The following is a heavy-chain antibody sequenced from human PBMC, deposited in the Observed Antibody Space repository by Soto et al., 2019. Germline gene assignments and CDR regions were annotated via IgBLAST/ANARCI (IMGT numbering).Heavy chain of an antibody. V-gene: IGHV1-2*02. Sequence: ASVKVSCKASGYTFTGYYMHWVRQAPGQGLEWVGWINPKSGATNYAQNFQGRVTMTRDTSISTADMELSRLRSDDTAVSYCARADDIVVAYDYWGQGTLVTVSS. D-gene: IGHD2-2*01. CDR2: INPKSGAT. CDR3: ARADDIVVAYDY. J-gene: IGHJ4*02. CDR1: GYTFTGYY.